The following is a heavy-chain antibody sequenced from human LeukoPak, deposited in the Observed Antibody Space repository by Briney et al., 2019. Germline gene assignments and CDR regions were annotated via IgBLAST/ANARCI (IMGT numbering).Heavy chain of an antibody. V-gene: IGHV4-34*01. D-gene: IGHD6-19*01. CDR3: ARDPSSGWYYYYYGMDV. CDR1: GGSFSGYY. Sequence: PSETLSLTCAVYGGSFSGYYWSWIRQPPGKGLEWIGEINHSGSTNYNPSLKSRVTISVDTSKNQFSPKLSSVTAADTAVYYCARDPSSGWYYYYYGMDVWGQGTTVTVSS. J-gene: IGHJ6*02. CDR2: INHSGST.